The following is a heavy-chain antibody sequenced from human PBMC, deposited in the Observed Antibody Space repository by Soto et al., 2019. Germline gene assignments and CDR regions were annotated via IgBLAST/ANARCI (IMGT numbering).Heavy chain of an antibody. D-gene: IGHD6-19*01. V-gene: IGHV1-46*01. J-gene: IGHJ4*02. Sequence: GSSVKVSCKPSGYGFTSYYINWVRQAPGQGLEWMGIINPSGGSANYAQEFQGRVTMTVDTSTSTVYMELSSLTSDDTAVYYCARRGYDSGWSLDYWGQGTLVTVSS. CDR1: GYGFTSYY. CDR3: ARRGYDSGWSLDY. CDR2: INPSGGSA.